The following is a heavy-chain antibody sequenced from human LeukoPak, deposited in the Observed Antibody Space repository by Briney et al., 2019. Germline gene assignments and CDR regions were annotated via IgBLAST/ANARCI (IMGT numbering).Heavy chain of an antibody. CDR2: IYYSGST. D-gene: IGHD2-2*03. Sequence: PSETLSLTCTVSGGSISSSSYYWGWIRQPPGKGLEWIGSIYYSGSTYYNPSLKSRVTISVDTSKNQFSLNLSSLTAADTAVYYCARHLVGYCSSTSYPQFGYWGQGTLVTVSS. CDR3: ARHLVGYCSSTSYPQFGY. CDR1: GGSISSSSYY. J-gene: IGHJ4*02. V-gene: IGHV4-39*01.